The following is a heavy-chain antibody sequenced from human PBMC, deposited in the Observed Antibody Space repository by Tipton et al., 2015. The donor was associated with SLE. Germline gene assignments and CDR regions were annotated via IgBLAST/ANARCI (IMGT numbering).Heavy chain of an antibody. J-gene: IGHJ2*01. CDR3: ASRGDYGDYVSGYWYFDL. Sequence: LVKPTETLSLTCAVYGGSFSGYYWSWIRQPPGKGLEWIGEINHSGSTNYNPSLKSRVTISVDTSKNQFSLKLSSVTAADTAVYYCASRGDYGDYVSGYWYFDLWGRGTLVTVSS. V-gene: IGHV4-34*01. D-gene: IGHD4-17*01. CDR2: INHSGST. CDR1: GGSFSGYY.